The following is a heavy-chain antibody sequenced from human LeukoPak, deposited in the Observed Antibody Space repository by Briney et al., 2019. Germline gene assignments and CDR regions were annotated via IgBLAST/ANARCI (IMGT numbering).Heavy chain of an antibody. J-gene: IGHJ3*01. CDR1: GFTFSSYA. V-gene: IGHV3-23*01. CDR2: ISGSGGST. D-gene: IGHD2-21*01. Sequence: GGSLRLSCAASGFTFSSYAMNWVRQAPGKGLEGVSAISGSGGSTYYADSLKGRFTISRDNSKTTLYLQMNSLRAEDTAVYFCAMRMFASGNAFDVWGQGTMVTVSS. CDR3: AMRMFASGNAFDV.